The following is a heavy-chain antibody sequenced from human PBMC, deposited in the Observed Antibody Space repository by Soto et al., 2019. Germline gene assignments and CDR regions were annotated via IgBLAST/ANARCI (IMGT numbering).Heavy chain of an antibody. CDR1: GFTFSSYG. Sequence: GGSLRLSCAASGFTFSSYGMHWVRQAPGKGLEWVAVISYDGSNKYYADSVKGRFTISRDNSKNTLYLQMDSLRAEDTAVYYCAKDGGYSGYDSVHGFDYWRQGTLVTVSS. J-gene: IGHJ4*02. V-gene: IGHV3-30*18. CDR3: AKDGGYSGYDSVHGFDY. D-gene: IGHD5-12*01. CDR2: ISYDGSNK.